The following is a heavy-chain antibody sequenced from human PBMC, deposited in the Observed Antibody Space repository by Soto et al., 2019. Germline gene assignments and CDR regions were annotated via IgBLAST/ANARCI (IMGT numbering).Heavy chain of an antibody. Sequence: QVQLVESGGGVVQPGRPLRLSCAASGFTFSSYAMHWVRQAPGKGLEWVAVISYDGSNKYYADSVKGRFTISRDNSKNTLYLQMNSLRAEDTAVYYCARDRSAAGKGPGVYWGQGTLVTVSS. J-gene: IGHJ4*02. V-gene: IGHV3-30-3*01. CDR3: ARDRSAAGKGPGVY. D-gene: IGHD6-13*01. CDR1: GFTFSSYA. CDR2: ISYDGSNK.